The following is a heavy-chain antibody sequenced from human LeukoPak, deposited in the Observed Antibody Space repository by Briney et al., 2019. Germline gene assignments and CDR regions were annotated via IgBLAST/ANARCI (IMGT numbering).Heavy chain of an antibody. J-gene: IGHJ6*03. D-gene: IGHD6-19*01. CDR2: IYTSGST. CDR3: ARRLAVAGTAYYYYYYMDV. Sequence: PSETLSLTCAVSGGSISSYYWSWIRQPPGKGLEWIGYIYTSGSTNYNPSLKSRVTISVDTSKNQFSLKLSSVTAADTAVYYCARRLAVAGTAYYYYYYMDVWGKGTTVTVSS. CDR1: GGSISSYY. V-gene: IGHV4-4*09.